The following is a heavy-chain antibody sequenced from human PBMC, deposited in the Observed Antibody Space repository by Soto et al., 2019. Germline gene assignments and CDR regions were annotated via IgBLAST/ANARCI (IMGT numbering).Heavy chain of an antibody. CDR1: GFILSDCA. D-gene: IGHD7-27*01. J-gene: IGHJ6*03. V-gene: IGHV3-48*01. CDR2: ISSSSSVI. CDR3: ARDLSWGSNWYYYMDV. Sequence: GGSLRLSCATSGFILSDCAMNWVRQAPEKGLEWVSYISSSSSVIDYADSVKGRFTVSRDNARNSLYLQMNSLRAEDTAVYYCARDLSWGSNWYYYMDVWGKGTTVTVSS.